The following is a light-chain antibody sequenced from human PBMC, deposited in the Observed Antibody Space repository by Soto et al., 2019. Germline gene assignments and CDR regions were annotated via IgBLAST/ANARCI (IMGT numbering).Light chain of an antibody. Sequence: QSVLTQPPSASGTPGQRVTISCSGGSSNIGTNAVNWYQQLPGTAPKLLIYNNNQRPSGVPDRLSGSKSGTSASLAFSGLQSEDEADYYCAAWDDSLNGYVFGTGTKVTVL. V-gene: IGLV1-44*01. CDR1: SSNIGTNA. CDR3: AAWDDSLNGYV. CDR2: NNN. J-gene: IGLJ1*01.